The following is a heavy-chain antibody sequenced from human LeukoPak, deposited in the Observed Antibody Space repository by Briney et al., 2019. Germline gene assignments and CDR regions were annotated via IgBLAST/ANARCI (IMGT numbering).Heavy chain of an antibody. CDR1: DGSMSGYY. CDR2: IYYGGST. Sequence: SETLSLTCTVSDGSMSGYYWSWIRQPPGKGLEWIGYIYYGGSTNYNPSLKRRVTISEDRSMNQFSLKLSSVTAADTAVYYCARHKSDYGDYHAHWGQGTLVTVSS. V-gene: IGHV4-59*08. J-gene: IGHJ4*02. CDR3: ARHKSDYGDYHAH. D-gene: IGHD4-17*01.